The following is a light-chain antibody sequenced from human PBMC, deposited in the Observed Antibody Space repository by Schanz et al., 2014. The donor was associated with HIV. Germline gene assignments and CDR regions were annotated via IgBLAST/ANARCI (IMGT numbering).Light chain of an antibody. CDR3: AAWDDSLNGWV. CDR2: RNN. Sequence: QSVLTQPPSASGTPGQRVTISCSGSSSNIGINAVNWYQQLPGTAPKLLIQRNNHRPQGVPDRFSGSKSGTSASLAISGLQSEDEADYYCAAWDDSLNGWVFGGGTKLTVL. V-gene: IGLV1-44*01. J-gene: IGLJ3*02. CDR1: SSNIGINA.